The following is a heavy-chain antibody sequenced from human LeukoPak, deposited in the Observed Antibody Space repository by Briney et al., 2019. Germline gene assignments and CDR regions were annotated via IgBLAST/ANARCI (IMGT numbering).Heavy chain of an antibody. CDR2: ISAYNGHA. J-gene: IGHJ4*02. CDR3: ARVEPDYYYCSGSYSGFDY. Sequence: ASVKVSCKASGYTFTNYGVSWVRQAPGQGLEWMGWISAYNGHANYAQNLQGRVTVTTDTSTSTAYMELKSLRSDDTAVYYCARVEPDYYYCSGSYSGFDYWGQGTLVTVSS. D-gene: IGHD3-10*01. CDR1: GYTFTNYG. V-gene: IGHV1-18*01.